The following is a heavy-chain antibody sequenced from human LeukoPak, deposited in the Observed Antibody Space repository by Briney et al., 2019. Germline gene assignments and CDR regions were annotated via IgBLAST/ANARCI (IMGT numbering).Heavy chain of an antibody. V-gene: IGHV4-39*01. D-gene: IGHD4-23*01. J-gene: IGHJ4*02. CDR3: ARQDYGGTDY. Sequence: SETLSLTCTVSGGSISSSSYYWGWIRQPPGKGLEWIGNIYYSGSTYCNPSLKSRVTISVDTSKNQFSLKLSSVTAADTAVYFCARQDYGGTDYWGQGTLVTVSS. CDR1: GGSISSSSYY. CDR2: IYYSGST.